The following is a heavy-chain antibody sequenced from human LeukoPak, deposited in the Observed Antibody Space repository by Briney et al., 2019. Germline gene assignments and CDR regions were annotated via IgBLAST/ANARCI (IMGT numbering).Heavy chain of an antibody. D-gene: IGHD3-22*01. J-gene: IGHJ4*02. V-gene: IGHV4-34*01. CDR2: INHSGST. CDR3: ARHGSSYYYDSSDIDY. Sequence: PSETLSLTCAVYGGSFSGYYWSWIRQPPGKGLEWIGEINHSGSTNYNPSLESRVTISVDTSKNQFSLKLSSVTAADTAVYYCARHGSSYYYDSSDIDYWGQGTLVTVSS. CDR1: GGSFSGYY.